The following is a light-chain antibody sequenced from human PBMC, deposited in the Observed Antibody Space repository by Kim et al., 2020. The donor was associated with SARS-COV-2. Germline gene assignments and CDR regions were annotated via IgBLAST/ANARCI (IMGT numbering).Light chain of an antibody. Sequence: EVVMTQSPATLSVSPGERATLSCRASQSVRSNLAWYQQKPGQAPRLLIHGASTRATGIPARFSGSGSGTDFNLTISSLQSEDFAVYYCQQYNDWPPYTFGQGTKLEIK. CDR2: GAS. CDR3: QQYNDWPPYT. J-gene: IGKJ2*01. CDR1: QSVRSN. V-gene: IGKV3-15*01.